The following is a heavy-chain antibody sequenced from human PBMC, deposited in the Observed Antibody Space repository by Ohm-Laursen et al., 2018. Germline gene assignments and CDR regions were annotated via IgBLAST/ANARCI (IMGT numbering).Heavy chain of an antibody. Sequence: SDTLSLTCTVSGGSISSYYWSWIRQPPGKGLEWIGYIYYSGSTNYNPSLKSRVTISVDTSKNQFSLKLSSVTAADTAVYYCARSPRLYYFDYWGQGTLVTVSS. J-gene: IGHJ4*02. CDR1: GGSISSYY. V-gene: IGHV4-59*07. CDR2: IYYSGST. D-gene: IGHD2-2*01. CDR3: ARSPRLYYFDY.